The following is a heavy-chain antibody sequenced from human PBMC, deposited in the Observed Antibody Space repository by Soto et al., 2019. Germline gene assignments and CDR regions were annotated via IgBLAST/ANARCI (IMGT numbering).Heavy chain of an antibody. V-gene: IGHV2-70*01. D-gene: IGHD2-2*01. CDR1: GFSLSTSGMC. CDR2: IDWDDDK. J-gene: IGHJ3*02. Sequence: GSGPTLVNPTQTLTLTCTFSGFSLSTSGMCVSWIRQPPGKALEWLALIDWDDDKYYSTSLKTRLTISKDTSKNQVVLTMTNMDPVDTAMYYCARIRYPGTDALEYAFDIWGQGTMVTVSS. CDR3: ARIRYPGTDALEYAFDI.